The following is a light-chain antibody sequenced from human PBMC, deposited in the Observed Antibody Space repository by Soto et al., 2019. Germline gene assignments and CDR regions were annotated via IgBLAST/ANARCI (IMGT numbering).Light chain of an antibody. Sequence: QSALTQPASLSGSPGQSITISCSGTMRDVGAYNLVSWYQQHPGTAPKLIIYEVRNRPSGISSRFSGSKSGNTASLTISGLQVEDEGDYYCSSYTASSTLVFGGGTKVTVL. CDR2: EVR. V-gene: IGLV2-14*01. CDR3: SSYTASSTLV. J-gene: IGLJ2*01. CDR1: MRDVGAYNL.